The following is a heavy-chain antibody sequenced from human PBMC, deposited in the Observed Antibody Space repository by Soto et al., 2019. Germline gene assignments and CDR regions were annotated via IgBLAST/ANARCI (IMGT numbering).Heavy chain of an antibody. CDR1: GYTFTSYA. V-gene: IGHV1-3*01. CDR3: ARDASGYCSSTSCYMVSWFDP. D-gene: IGHD2-2*02. CDR2: INAGNGNT. J-gene: IGHJ5*02. Sequence: VASVKVSCKASGYTFTSYAMHWVRQAPGQRLEWMGWINAGNGNTKYSQKFQGRVTITRDTSASTAYMELSSLRSEDTAVYYCARDASGYCSSTSCYMVSWFDPWGQGTLVTVSS.